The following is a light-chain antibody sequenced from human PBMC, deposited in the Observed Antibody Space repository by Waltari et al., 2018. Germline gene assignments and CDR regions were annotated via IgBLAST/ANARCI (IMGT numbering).Light chain of an antibody. CDR2: DAS. CDR1: QSVSSY. J-gene: IGKJ4*01. V-gene: IGKV3-11*01. CDR3: QQRSNWPLT. Sequence: IVLTQSPATLSLSPGERATLSCRASQSVSSYLAWYQQKPGQAPRLLIYDASNSATGIPARFSGSGSGTDFTRTISSLGPEDFAVYYCQQRSNWPLTFGGGTKVEIK.